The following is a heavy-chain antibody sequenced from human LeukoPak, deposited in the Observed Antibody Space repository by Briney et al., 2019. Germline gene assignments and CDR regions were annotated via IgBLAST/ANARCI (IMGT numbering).Heavy chain of an antibody. CDR2: ISNDGSTT. J-gene: IGHJ4*02. CDR3: NVRWGPNSDY. CDR1: GFTFSTFW. V-gene: IGHV3-74*01. D-gene: IGHD7-27*01. Sequence: GGSLRLSSAAAGFTFSTFWMHWVRQTPGKGLVWVSRISNDGSTTHYADSVKGRFTISRDNAKNTLFLHMNSLRAEDTAVYYCNVRWGPNSDYWGQGTLVTVSS.